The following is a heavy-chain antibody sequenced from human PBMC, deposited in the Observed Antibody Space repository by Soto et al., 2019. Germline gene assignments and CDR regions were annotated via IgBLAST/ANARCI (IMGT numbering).Heavy chain of an antibody. Sequence: QLQLQESGSGLVRPSQTLSLTCAVSGGSISSSLYSWSWVRQPPGKGLEWIGYSYHTGSTDYNPSIKSPANISVDRAKNQFSLMLSSVTAADSAVYFCVGENSSGGYFDYWGQGISVFVSS. CDR1: GGSISSSLYS. V-gene: IGHV4-30-2*01. CDR3: VGENSSGGYFDY. CDR2: SYHTGST. J-gene: IGHJ4*02. D-gene: IGHD3-10*01.